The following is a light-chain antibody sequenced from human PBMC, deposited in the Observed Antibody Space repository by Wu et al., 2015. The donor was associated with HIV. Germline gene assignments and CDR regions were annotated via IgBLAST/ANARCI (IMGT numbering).Light chain of an antibody. CDR2: GAS. Sequence: ETVMTQSPATLSVSPGERVTLSCRASRGLDSNLAWYQQKPGQTPRLLIYGASTRASGIPARFSGSGSGTEFTLTISNMQSEDFAVYYCQQYYNWPYTF. J-gene: IGKJ2*01. V-gene: IGKV3-15*01. CDR1: RGLDSN. CDR3: QQYYNWPYT.